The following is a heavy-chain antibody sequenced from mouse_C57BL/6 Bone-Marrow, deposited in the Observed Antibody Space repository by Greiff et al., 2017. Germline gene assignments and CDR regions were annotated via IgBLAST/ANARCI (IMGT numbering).Heavy chain of an antibody. D-gene: IGHD2-1*01. Sequence: QVQLQQPGAELVKPGASVKLSCKASGYTFTSYWMQWVKQRPGQGLEWIGEIDPSDSYTNYNQKFKGKATLTVDTSSITAYMQLSSLTSEDSAVYYCARKIYYGNNVFYAMDYWGQGTSVTVSS. J-gene: IGHJ4*01. CDR2: IDPSDSYT. V-gene: IGHV1-50*01. CDR3: ARKIYYGNNVFYAMDY. CDR1: GYTFTSYW.